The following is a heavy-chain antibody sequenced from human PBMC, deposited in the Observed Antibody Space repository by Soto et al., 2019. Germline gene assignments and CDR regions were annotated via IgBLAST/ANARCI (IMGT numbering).Heavy chain of an antibody. J-gene: IGHJ6*03. CDR2: MNPNSGNT. Sequence: ASVKVSCKASGYTFTSYDINWVRQATGQGLEWMGWMNPNSGNTGYAQKFQGRVTMTRNTSISTAYMELSSLRSEDTAVYYCARKPAYYYYMDVWGKGTTVTVSS. V-gene: IGHV1-8*01. CDR1: GYTFTSYD. CDR3: ARKPAYYYYMDV.